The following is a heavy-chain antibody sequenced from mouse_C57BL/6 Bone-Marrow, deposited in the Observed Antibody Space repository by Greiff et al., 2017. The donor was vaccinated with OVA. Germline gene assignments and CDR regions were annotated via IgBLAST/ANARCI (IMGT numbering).Heavy chain of an antibody. CDR3: AGGYGLCDY. V-gene: IGHV1-81*01. J-gene: IGHJ2*01. CDR2: IYPRSGNT. CDR1: GYTFTSYG. D-gene: IGHD1-2*01. Sequence: QVQLQQSGAELARPGASVKLSCKASGYTFTSYGISWVKQGTGQGLEWIGEIYPRSGNTYYNEKFKGKAKLTADKSSSTAYMELRSLTSEDSAVYFCAGGYGLCDYWGQGTTLTVSS.